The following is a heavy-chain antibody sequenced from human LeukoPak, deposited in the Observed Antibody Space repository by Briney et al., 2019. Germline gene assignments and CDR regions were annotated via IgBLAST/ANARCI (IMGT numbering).Heavy chain of an antibody. D-gene: IGHD3-10*01. J-gene: IGHJ3*02. CDR2: IFWDDDK. CDR1: GFSLSSSGVG. Sequence: SGPTLVRPTQTLTLTCTFSGFSLSSSGVGVGWIRQPPGKALEWLAVIFWDDDKRYRTSLKSRLTITRDTAKNQVLLTMTDLDPVDTATYYCARPYYYGSGYYASAFDIWGQGTVVTVSS. CDR3: ARPYYYGSGYYASAFDI. V-gene: IGHV2-5*02.